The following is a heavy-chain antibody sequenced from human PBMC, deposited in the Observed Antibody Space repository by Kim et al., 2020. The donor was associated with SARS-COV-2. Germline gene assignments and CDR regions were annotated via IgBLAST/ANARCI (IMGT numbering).Heavy chain of an antibody. Sequence: GGSLRLSCAASGFTFSSYSMNWVRQAPGKGLEWVSSISSSSSYIYYADSVKGRFTISRDNAKNSLYLQMNSLRAEDTAVYYCARGGLKDYGSGSYYNVGFGSYYFDYWGQGTLVTVSS. CDR2: ISSSSSYI. D-gene: IGHD3-10*01. V-gene: IGHV3-21*01. CDR3: ARGGLKDYGSGSYYNVGFGSYYFDY. CDR1: GFTFSSYS. J-gene: IGHJ4*02.